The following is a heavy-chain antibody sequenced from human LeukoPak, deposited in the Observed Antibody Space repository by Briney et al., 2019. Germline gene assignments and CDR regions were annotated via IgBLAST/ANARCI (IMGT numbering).Heavy chain of an antibody. J-gene: IGHJ4*02. Sequence: ASVKVSCKASGGTFSSYAISWVRQAPGQGLEWMGRIIPILGIANYAQKFQGRVTITADKSTSTAYMELSSLRSGDTAVYYCARAHIAAAGTLDYWGQGTLVTVSS. D-gene: IGHD6-13*01. CDR2: IIPILGIA. CDR3: ARAHIAAAGTLDY. CDR1: GGTFSSYA. V-gene: IGHV1-69*04.